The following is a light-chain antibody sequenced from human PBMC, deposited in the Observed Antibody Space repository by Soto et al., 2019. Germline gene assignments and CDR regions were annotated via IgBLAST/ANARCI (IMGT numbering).Light chain of an antibody. V-gene: IGKV3-15*01. J-gene: IGKJ2*01. CDR2: SAS. Sequence: EIVMTQSPATLSVSPGERATLSCRASQSISTELAWYQQKPGQPPRLLIYSASTRATGVPARFTGSGSGSEFTLTISGLQSEDCAVYYGQQGHNWPLTFGQGTRLEI. CDR3: QQGHNWPLT. CDR1: QSISTE.